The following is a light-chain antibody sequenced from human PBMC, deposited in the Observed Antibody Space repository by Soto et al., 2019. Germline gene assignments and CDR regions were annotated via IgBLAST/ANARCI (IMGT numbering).Light chain of an antibody. CDR2: GGS. CDR1: ESIRSD. V-gene: IGKV3-15*01. Sequence: EIVMTQSPDILSVPPGDRATLSCRASESIRSDLAWYQQKPGQAPRLLIFGGSIRAADIPARFSGSGSGTEFTLTLGTLQSEDFAIYYCQQYHDWPTITVGQGTRLEIK. J-gene: IGKJ5*01. CDR3: QQYHDWPTIT.